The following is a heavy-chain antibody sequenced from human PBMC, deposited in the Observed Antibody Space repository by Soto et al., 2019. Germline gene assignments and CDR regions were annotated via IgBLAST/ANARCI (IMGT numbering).Heavy chain of an antibody. Sequence: QVQLVQSGVEVQKPGASVKVSCKASGFTFSSYAMHWVRQAPGQRPEWMGWINAGNGNTKYSQKFQGRVTITRDTSASTAYMELSSLRSEDTAVYHCARSYGDYYGMDVWGQGTTVTVSS. CDR2: INAGNGNT. CDR3: ARSYGDYYGMDV. CDR1: GFTFSSYA. J-gene: IGHJ6*02. V-gene: IGHV1-3*01. D-gene: IGHD4-17*01.